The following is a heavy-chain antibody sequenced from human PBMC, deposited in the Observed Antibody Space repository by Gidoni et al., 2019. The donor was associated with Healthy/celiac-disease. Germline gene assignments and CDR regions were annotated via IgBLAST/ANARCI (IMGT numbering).Heavy chain of an antibody. Sequence: QVQLVESGGGVVQPGRSLRLSCAAPGFTFSSYGMHWVRQAPGKGLEWVAVIWYDGSNKYYADSVKGRFTISRDNSKNTLYLQMNSLRAEDTAVYYCARMVEWLSPDWYFDLWGRGTLVTVSS. J-gene: IGHJ2*01. CDR2: IWYDGSNK. D-gene: IGHD3-3*01. V-gene: IGHV3-33*01. CDR1: GFTFSSYG. CDR3: ARMVEWLSPDWYFDL.